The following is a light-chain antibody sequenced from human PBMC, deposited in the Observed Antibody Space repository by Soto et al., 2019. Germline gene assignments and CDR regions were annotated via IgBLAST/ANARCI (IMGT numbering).Light chain of an antibody. Sequence: DIVMTQSPDFLAVSLGERATITCKSSQNVLYRSSNKSYLAWYQQRPGQPPRLLLYWASTRESGVPDRFIGSGSETDFTLTISSLQDGDEAIYHSQQYYNTPYTFGHWTTLEIK. J-gene: IGKJ2*01. V-gene: IGKV4-1*01. CDR3: QQYYNTPYT. CDR2: WAS. CDR1: QNVLYRSSNKSY.